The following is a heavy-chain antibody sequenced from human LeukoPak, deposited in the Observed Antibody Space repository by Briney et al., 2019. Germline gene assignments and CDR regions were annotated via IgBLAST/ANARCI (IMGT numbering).Heavy chain of an antibody. CDR1: GFTFSSYG. CDR3: ARDRAWNYFDY. CDR2: IWYDGSNK. D-gene: IGHD3-3*01. Sequence: GGSLRLSRAASGFTFSSYGMHWVRQAPGKGLEWVAVIWYDGSNKYYADSVKGRFTISRDNSKNTLYLQMNSLRAEDTAVYYCARDRAWNYFDYWGQGTLVTVSS. J-gene: IGHJ4*02. V-gene: IGHV3-33*01.